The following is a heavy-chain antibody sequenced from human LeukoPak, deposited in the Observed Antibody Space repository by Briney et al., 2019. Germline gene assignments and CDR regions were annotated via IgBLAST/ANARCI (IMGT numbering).Heavy chain of an antibody. Sequence: PGRSLRLSCAASGFTVSSNYMSWVRQAPGKGLEWVSVIYSGGSTYYADSVKGRFTISRDNSKNTLYLQMNSLRAEDTAVYYCARDLEPYGSGSYFDYWGQGTLVTVYS. CDR3: ARDLEPYGSGSYFDY. CDR1: GFTVSSNY. V-gene: IGHV3-66*01. D-gene: IGHD3-10*01. CDR2: IYSGGST. J-gene: IGHJ4*02.